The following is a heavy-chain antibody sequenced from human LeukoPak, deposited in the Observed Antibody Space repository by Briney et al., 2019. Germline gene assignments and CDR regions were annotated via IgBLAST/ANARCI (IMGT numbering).Heavy chain of an antibody. CDR1: GGSFSGYY. Sequence: PSETLTLTCAVYGGSFSGYYWSWIRQPPGKGLEWIGDINHSGSTNYNPSLKSRVTVSVDTSKTQFSLKLSSVTAADTAVYYCAGVVARRGYYFDDWGQGTLVTVSS. J-gene: IGHJ4*02. CDR3: AGVVARRGYYFDD. V-gene: IGHV4-34*01. CDR2: INHSGST. D-gene: IGHD5-12*01.